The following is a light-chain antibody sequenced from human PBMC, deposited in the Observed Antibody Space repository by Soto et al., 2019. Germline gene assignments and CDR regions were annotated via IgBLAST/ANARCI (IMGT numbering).Light chain of an antibody. Sequence: EIVLTQSPATLSLSPGERATLSCRASQSVGTYLAWYQHNPGQAPRLLIYDASNSATGIPARFSGSGSGTDFPLTISSPEPEDFAVYYCQQRYNWPNTFGQGTKLEIK. V-gene: IGKV3-11*01. J-gene: IGKJ2*01. CDR1: QSVGTY. CDR2: DAS. CDR3: QQRYNWPNT.